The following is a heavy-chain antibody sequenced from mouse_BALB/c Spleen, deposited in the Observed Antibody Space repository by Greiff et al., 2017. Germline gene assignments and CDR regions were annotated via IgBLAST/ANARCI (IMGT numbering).Heavy chain of an antibody. V-gene: IGHV1-54*03. CDR1: GYAFTNYL. D-gene: IGHD1-1*01. Sequence: VKLMESGAELVRPGTSVKVSCKASGYAFTNYLIEWVKQRPGQGLEWIGVINPGSGGTNYNEKFKGKATLTADKSSSTAYMQLSSLTSDDSAVYFCARYGYYYGSAYAMDYWGQGTSVTVSS. CDR3: ARYGYYYGSAYAMDY. CDR2: INPGSGGT. J-gene: IGHJ4*01.